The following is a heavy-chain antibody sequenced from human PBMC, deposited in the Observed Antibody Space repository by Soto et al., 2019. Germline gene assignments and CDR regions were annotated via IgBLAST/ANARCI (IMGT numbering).Heavy chain of an antibody. CDR2: INADNGNT. D-gene: IGHD3-10*01. V-gene: IGHV1-3*01. CDR3: ARGASMVRGVILDAFDI. CDR1: GYTFTSYT. Sequence: QVQLVQSGAEVKKPGASVKVSCKASGYTFTSYTMHWVRQAPGQRLEWMGWINADNGNTKYSQKFQGRVTITRDTSASTAYMELSSLRSEDTAVYYCARGASMVRGVILDAFDIWVQGTMVTVSS. J-gene: IGHJ3*02.